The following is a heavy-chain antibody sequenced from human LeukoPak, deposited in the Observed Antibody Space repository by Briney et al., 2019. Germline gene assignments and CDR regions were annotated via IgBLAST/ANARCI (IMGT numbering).Heavy chain of an antibody. CDR1: GFTFSDSF. CDR2: IWNDGSNE. Sequence: PGGSLRLSCTASGFTFSDSFMSWIRQAPGKGLEWVAVIWNDGSNEYYADSVKGRFTISRDNSKNTVSLQMNSLRDEDTAVYYCAKDAQRGFDYSNSLEYWGQGTLVTVSS. CDR3: AKDAQRGFDYSNSLEY. D-gene: IGHD4-11*01. J-gene: IGHJ4*02. V-gene: IGHV3-33*06.